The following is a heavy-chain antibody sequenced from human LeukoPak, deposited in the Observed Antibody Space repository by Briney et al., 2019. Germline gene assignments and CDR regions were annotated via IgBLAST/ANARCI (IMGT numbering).Heavy chain of an antibody. V-gene: IGHV3-30-3*01. D-gene: IGHD5-18*01. Sequence: PGGSLRLSCAASGFTFSSYAMHWVRQAPGKGLEWVAVISYDGSNKYYADSVKGRFTISRDNSKNTLYLQMNSLRAEDTAVYYCARDRRIQLWLSPSGMDVWGQGTTVTVSS. CDR3: ARDRRIQLWLSPSGMDV. J-gene: IGHJ6*02. CDR1: GFTFSSYA. CDR2: ISYDGSNK.